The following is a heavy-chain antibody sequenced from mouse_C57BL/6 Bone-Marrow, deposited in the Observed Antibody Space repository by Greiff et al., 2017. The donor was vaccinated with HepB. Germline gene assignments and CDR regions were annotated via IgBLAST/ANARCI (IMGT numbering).Heavy chain of an antibody. J-gene: IGHJ1*03. CDR2: IYPRSGNT. V-gene: IGHV1-81*01. CDR1: GYTFTSYG. D-gene: IGHD2-2*01. Sequence: VQRVESGAELARPGASVKLSCKASGYTFTSYGISWVKQRTGQGLEWIGEIYPRSGNTYYNEKFKGKATLTADKSSSTAYMELRSLTSEDSAVYFCARQGLWDLLWLRRDWYFDVWGTGTTVTVSS. CDR3: ARQGLWDLLWLRRDWYFDV.